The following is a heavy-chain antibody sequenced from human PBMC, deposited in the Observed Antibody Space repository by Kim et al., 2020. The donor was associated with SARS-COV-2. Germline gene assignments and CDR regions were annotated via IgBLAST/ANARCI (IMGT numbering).Heavy chain of an antibody. Sequence: SVKVSCKASGGTFSSYAISWVRPAPGQGLEWMGGIIPIFGTANYAQKFQGRVTITADESTSTAYMELSSLRSEDTAVYYCARDFRRSGSEGDYWGQGTLVTVSS. CDR3: ARDFRRSGSEGDY. J-gene: IGHJ4*02. CDR1: GGTFSSYA. V-gene: IGHV1-69*13. CDR2: IIPIFGTA. D-gene: IGHD3-22*01.